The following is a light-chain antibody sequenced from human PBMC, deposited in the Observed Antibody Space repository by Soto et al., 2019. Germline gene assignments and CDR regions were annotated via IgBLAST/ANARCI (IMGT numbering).Light chain of an antibody. Sequence: QSALTQPASVSGSPGQSITISCTGTSSDVGGYNYVSWYQQYPGKAPKVMIYEVTNRPSGVSNRFSGSKSGNTASLTISGLQAEDEADYYCSSYTTSTTQVFGGGTKLTVL. J-gene: IGLJ2*01. V-gene: IGLV2-14*01. CDR3: SSYTTSTTQV. CDR1: SSDVGGYNY. CDR2: EVT.